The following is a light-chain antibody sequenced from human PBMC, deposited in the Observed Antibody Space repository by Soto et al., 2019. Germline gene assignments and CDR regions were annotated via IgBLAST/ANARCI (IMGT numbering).Light chain of an antibody. CDR2: AAS. Sequence: DIQMTQSPSSLSASVGDRVTITCRASQNISNYLNWYQQKPGKAPKLLIYAASSFQSGVPLRFSGSGSGTDFTLTISSLQPEDFATYYCQQSYSTLPLTFGGGTKVEIK. CDR1: QNISNY. J-gene: IGKJ4*01. CDR3: QQSYSTLPLT. V-gene: IGKV1-39*01.